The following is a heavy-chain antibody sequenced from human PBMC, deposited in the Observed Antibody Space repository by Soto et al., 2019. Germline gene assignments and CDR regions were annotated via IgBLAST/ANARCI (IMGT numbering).Heavy chain of an antibody. Sequence: EVQLVESGGGLVKPGGSLRLSCAASGFTFSSYSMNWVRQAPGKGLEWVSSISSSSSYIYYADSVKGRFTISRDNAKNSLYLQMNSLRAEDTAVYYGARDSVGSRADAFDIWGQGTMVTVSS. CDR2: ISSSSSYI. D-gene: IGHD3-10*01. V-gene: IGHV3-21*01. J-gene: IGHJ3*02. CDR3: ARDSVGSRADAFDI. CDR1: GFTFSSYS.